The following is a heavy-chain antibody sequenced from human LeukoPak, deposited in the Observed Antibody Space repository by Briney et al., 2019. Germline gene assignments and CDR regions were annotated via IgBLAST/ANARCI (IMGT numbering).Heavy chain of an antibody. CDR2: IKQDGSEK. Sequence: GGSLRLSCAASGFTFSSYWMSWVRQAPGKGLEWVANIKQDGSEKYYVDSVKGRFTISRDNSKNTLYLQMNSLRAEDTAIYYCAKQSVTGISHFDHWGQGALVTVSS. D-gene: IGHD2-21*02. V-gene: IGHV3-7*03. J-gene: IGHJ4*02. CDR3: AKQSVTGISHFDH. CDR1: GFTFSSYW.